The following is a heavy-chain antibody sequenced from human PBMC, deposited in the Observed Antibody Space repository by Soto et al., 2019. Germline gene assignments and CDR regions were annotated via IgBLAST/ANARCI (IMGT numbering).Heavy chain of an antibody. V-gene: IGHV3-21*01. CDR3: ARDSVRDYLYYYYGMDV. CDR2: IGTSSSYI. J-gene: IGHJ6*02. D-gene: IGHD4-17*01. Sequence: GGSLRLSCAASGFTFSSYTMNWVRQAPGRGLEWVSSIGTSSSYIYYADSVKGRFTISRDNAKNPLFLQMNSLRADDTAVYYCARDSVRDYLYYYYGMDVWGQGTTVTV. CDR1: GFTFSSYT.